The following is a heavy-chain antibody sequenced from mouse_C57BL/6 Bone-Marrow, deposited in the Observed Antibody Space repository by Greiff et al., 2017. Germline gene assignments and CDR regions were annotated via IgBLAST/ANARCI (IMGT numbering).Heavy chain of an antibody. CDR2: IDPENGDT. V-gene: IGHV14-4*01. J-gene: IGHJ2*01. CDR1: GFNIKDDY. D-gene: IGHD1-1*02. CDR3: TTLWYFDY. Sequence: VQLQQSGAELVRPGASVKLSCTASGFNIKDDYMHWVKQRPEQGLEWIGWIDPENGDTEYPSKFQGKATITADTSSNTAYLQLSSLTSEDTAVYYCTTLWYFDYWGQGTTLTVSS.